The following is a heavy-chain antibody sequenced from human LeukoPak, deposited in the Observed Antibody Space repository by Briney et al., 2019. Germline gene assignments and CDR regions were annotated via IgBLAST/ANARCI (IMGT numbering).Heavy chain of an antibody. D-gene: IGHD1-26*01. Sequence: GGSLRLSCAASVFTFSDYYLVWIRQAPAKGLEWLSYISGSCSIIFYADSVKGRFTISRDNAKNRLSLQMNSLRAEDTAVYYCGRDFGLSGTKRSFDLWGQGTMVTVSS. J-gene: IGHJ3*01. V-gene: IGHV3-11*01. CDR1: VFTFSDYY. CDR2: ISGSCSII. CDR3: GRDFGLSGTKRSFDL.